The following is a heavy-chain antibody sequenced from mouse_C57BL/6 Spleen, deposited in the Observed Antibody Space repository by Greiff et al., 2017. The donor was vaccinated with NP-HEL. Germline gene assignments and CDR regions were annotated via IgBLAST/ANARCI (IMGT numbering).Heavy chain of an antibody. CDR2: IYPRSGNT. CDR3: AREGGYGTPYAMDY. D-gene: IGHD1-1*01. V-gene: IGHV1-81*01. Sequence: QVQLQQSGAELARPGASVKLSCKASGYTFTSYGISWVKQRTGQGLEWIGEIYPRSGNTYYNEKFKGKATLTADKSSSTAYMELRSLTSEDSAVYFCAREGGYGTPYAMDYWGQGTSVTVSS. CDR1: GYTFTSYG. J-gene: IGHJ4*01.